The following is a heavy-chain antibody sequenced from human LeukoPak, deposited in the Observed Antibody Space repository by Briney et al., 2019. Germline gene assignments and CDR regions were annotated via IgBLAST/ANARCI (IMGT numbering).Heavy chain of an antibody. Sequence: GGSLRLSCAASGFTFSSYGMSWVRQAPGKGLEWVSVISGSGGSTYYADSVKGRFTISRDNSKNTLYLQMNSLRAEDTAVYYCAKDYYYDSSGYPRLGYFDYWGQGTLVAVSS. D-gene: IGHD3-22*01. CDR2: ISGSGGST. V-gene: IGHV3-23*01. CDR1: GFTFSSYG. CDR3: AKDYYYDSSGYPRLGYFDY. J-gene: IGHJ4*02.